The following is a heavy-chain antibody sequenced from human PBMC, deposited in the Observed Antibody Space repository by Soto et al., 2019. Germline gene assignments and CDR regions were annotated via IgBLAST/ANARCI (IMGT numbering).Heavy chain of an antibody. D-gene: IGHD3-10*01. V-gene: IGHV1-8*02. CDR3: ARGVFTMVRGVIHYGMDV. CDR2: MNPNSGNT. CDR1: GYTFTSYG. J-gene: IGHJ6*02. Sequence: ASVKVSCKASGYTFTSYGINWVRQATGQGLEWMGWMNPNSGNTGYAQKFQGRVTMTRNTSISTAYMELSSLRSEDTAVYYCARGVFTMVRGVIHYGMDVWGQGTTVTVSS.